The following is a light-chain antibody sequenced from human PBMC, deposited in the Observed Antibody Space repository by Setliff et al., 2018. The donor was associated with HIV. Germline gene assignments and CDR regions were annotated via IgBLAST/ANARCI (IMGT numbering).Light chain of an antibody. CDR1: SSDVGSYNY. CDR3: SSYAGSSIPYV. V-gene: IGLV2-14*03. CDR2: DVS. J-gene: IGLJ1*01. Sequence: QSVLTQPASVSGFPGQSITISCTGSSSDVGSYNYVSWYQQHPGKAPKLMISDVSKRPSGVPDRFSGSKSGNTASLTVSGLQAEDEADYYCSSYAGSSIPYVFGTGTKV.